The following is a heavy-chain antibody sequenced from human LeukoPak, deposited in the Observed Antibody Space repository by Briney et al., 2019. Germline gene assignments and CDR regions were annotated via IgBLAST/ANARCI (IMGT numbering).Heavy chain of an antibody. CDR3: ARGPPLYYYDSSGYPYYFDY. CDR1: GFTFSSYG. J-gene: IGHJ4*02. CDR2: ISSSSSYI. V-gene: IGHV3-21*01. Sequence: PGGSLRLSXAASGFTFSSYGMHWVRQAPGEGLEWVSSISSSSSYIYYADSVKGRFTISRDNAKNSLYLQMNSLRAEDTAVYYCARGPPLYYYDSSGYPYYFDYWGQGTLVTVSS. D-gene: IGHD3-22*01.